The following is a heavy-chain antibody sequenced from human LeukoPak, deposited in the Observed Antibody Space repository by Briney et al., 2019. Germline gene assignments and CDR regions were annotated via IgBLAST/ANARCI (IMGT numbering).Heavy chain of an antibody. V-gene: IGHV1-18*01. D-gene: IGHD6-19*01. CDR2: ISAYNGNT. CDR1: GYTFTSYG. Sequence: ASVKGSCKASGYTFTSYGISWVRQAPGQGLEWMGWISAYNGNTNYAQKLQGRVTMTRDTSTSTVYMELSSLRSEDTAVYYCARQLGGWYNAFDIWGQGTMVTVSS. CDR3: ARQLGGWYNAFDI. J-gene: IGHJ3*02.